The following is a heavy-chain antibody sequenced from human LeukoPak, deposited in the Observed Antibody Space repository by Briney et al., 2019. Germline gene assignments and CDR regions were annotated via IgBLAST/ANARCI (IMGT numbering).Heavy chain of an antibody. D-gene: IGHD5-18*01. Sequence: PSETLSLTCTVSGGSISSSSYYWGWIRQPPGKGLEWIGSIYYSGSTYYNPSLKSRVTISVDTSKNQFSLKVNSVTAADTAVYYCARRGYTYGWGWFDPWGQGTLVTVSS. CDR2: IYYSGST. V-gene: IGHV4-39*01. J-gene: IGHJ5*02. CDR3: ARRGYTYGWGWFDP. CDR1: GGSISSSSYY.